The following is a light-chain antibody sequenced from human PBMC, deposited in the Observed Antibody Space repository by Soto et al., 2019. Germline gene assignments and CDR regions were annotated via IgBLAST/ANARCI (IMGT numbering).Light chain of an antibody. CDR1: QSISAW. V-gene: IGKV1-5*01. J-gene: IGKJ1*01. CDR2: DAS. CDR3: QQYENYWT. Sequence: DIRMTQSPSTLSAPAGDRVTITCRASQSISAWLAWYQQKPGKAPKLLIYDASNLESGVPSRFSGSGSGTQFTLTIRTLQPDDFATYYCQQYENYWTFGQGTKAHIK.